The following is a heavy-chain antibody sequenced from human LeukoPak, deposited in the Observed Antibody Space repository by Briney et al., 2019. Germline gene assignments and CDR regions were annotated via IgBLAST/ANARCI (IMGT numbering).Heavy chain of an antibody. D-gene: IGHD4-23*01. J-gene: IGHJ4*02. V-gene: IGHV4-30-4*08. CDR1: GGSISSGDYY. Sequence: SQTLSLTCTVSGGSISSGDYYWSWIRQPPRKGLEWIGYIYYSGSTYYNPSLKSRVTISVDTSKNQFSLKLSSVTAADTAMYYCAGSLDYGGNPALDYWGQGTLVTVSS. CDR2: IYYSGST. CDR3: AGSLDYGGNPALDY.